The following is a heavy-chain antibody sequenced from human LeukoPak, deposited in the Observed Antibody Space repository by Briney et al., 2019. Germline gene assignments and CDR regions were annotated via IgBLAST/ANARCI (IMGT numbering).Heavy chain of an antibody. J-gene: IGHJ5*02. CDR3: ARHPAWFDP. V-gene: IGHV4-39*01. CDR2: IYYSGST. Sequence: SETQSLTCTGSGGSISSSSYFWGWIRQPPGKGLEWIGSIYYSGSTSHNPSLKSRVTMSVDTSKNQFSLKLSSVTAADTAVYYCARHPAWFDPWGQGTLVTVSS. CDR1: GGSISSSSYF.